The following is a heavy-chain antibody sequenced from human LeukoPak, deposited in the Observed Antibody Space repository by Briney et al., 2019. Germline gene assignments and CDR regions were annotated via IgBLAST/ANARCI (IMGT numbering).Heavy chain of an antibody. CDR3: AKDPSSIAASDY. D-gene: IGHD6-13*01. V-gene: IGHV3-23*01. Sequence: GGSLRLSCAASGFTFDDYGMSWVRQAPGKGLEWVSAISGSGGSTYYADSVKGRFTISRDNSKNTLYLQMNSLRAEDTAVYYCAKDPSSIAASDYWGQGTLVTVSS. J-gene: IGHJ4*02. CDR1: GFTFDDYG. CDR2: ISGSGGST.